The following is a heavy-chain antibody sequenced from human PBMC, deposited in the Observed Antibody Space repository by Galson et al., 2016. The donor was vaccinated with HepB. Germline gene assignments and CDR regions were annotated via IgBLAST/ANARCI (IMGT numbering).Heavy chain of an antibody. D-gene: IGHD5-12*01. CDR3: AKPTNSDAFHI. Sequence: SLRLSCAASGYTSSDHYMDWVRQATGKGLEWVGRTRNRRNSFITEYAASVEGRFSVSTDESKNSLYLQMNSLETEDTAVYYCAKPTNSDAFHIWGQGTMVTVSS. CDR2: TRNRRNSFIT. J-gene: IGHJ3*02. CDR1: GYTSSDHY. V-gene: IGHV3-72*01.